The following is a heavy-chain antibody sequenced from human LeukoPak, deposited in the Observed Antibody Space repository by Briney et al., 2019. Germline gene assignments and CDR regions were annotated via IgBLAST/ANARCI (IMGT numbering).Heavy chain of an antibody. J-gene: IGHJ4*02. CDR3: ARGEYYYDSSGYYSYFDY. CDR2: IYTSGST. CDR1: GGSISSYY. V-gene: IGHV4-4*07. Sequence: PSETLSLTCTVSGGSISSYYWSWIRQPAGKGLEWIGRIYTSGSTNYNPSLKSRVTVSVDTSKNQFSLKLSSVTAADTAVYYCARGEYYYDSSGYYSYFDYWGQGTLVTVSS. D-gene: IGHD3-22*01.